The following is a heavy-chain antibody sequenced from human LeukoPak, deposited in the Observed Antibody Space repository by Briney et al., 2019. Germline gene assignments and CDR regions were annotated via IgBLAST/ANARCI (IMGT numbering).Heavy chain of an antibody. CDR3: ARDQCSGGSCYSEY. CDR2: MYSSGST. V-gene: IGHV4-39*07. Sequence: PSETLSLTCTVSGGSISSSSYYWGWIRQPPGKGLEWIGSMYSSGSTYYNPSLKSRVTISVDTSKNQFSLKLSSVTAADTAVYYCARDQCSGGSCYSEYWGQGTLVTVSS. J-gene: IGHJ4*02. CDR1: GGSISSSSYY. D-gene: IGHD2-15*01.